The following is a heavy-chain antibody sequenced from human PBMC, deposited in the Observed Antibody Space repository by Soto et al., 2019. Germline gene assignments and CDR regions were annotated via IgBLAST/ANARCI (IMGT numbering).Heavy chain of an antibody. CDR1: GGCISSDY. J-gene: IGHJ4*02. CDR3: ARQRTSVVTQAYFDV. CDR2: IYYSGST. D-gene: IGHD2-21*02. V-gene: IGHV4-59*08. Sequence: SATLSLTCTFSGGCISSDYWSWIRQPPGKGLEWIGYIYYSGSTNYNPSLKSRVTISVDTSKNQFSLKLKSVTAADTALYFCARQRTSVVTQAYFDVWGPGYLVTGSS.